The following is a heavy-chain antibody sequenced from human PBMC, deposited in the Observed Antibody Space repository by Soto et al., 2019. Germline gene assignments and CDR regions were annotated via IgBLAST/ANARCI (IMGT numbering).Heavy chain of an antibody. CDR3: ARQFYNDSSGYYYAY. V-gene: IGHV1-69*01. J-gene: IGHJ4*02. CDR1: GGTFSRNT. D-gene: IGHD3-22*01. Sequence: QVQLVQSGAEVKKPGSSVKVSCKASGGTFSRNTFSWVRQAPGQGLEWMGGIIPIFATPNYAQKFQGRVSITAEESTSTVYMDMSSLRSDDTAVYYCARQFYNDSSGYYYAYWGQGTLVTVSS. CDR2: IIPIFATP.